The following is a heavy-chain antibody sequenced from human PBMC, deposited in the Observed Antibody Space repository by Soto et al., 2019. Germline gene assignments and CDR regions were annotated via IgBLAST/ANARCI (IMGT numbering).Heavy chain of an antibody. V-gene: IGHV3-23*01. D-gene: IGHD6-13*01. Sequence: PGGSLILSCAASGFTFSSYAMSWVRQAPGKGLEWVSAISGSGGSTYYADSVKGRFTISRDNSKNTLYLQMNSLRAEDTAVYYCASYSSSWYGWFDPWGQGTLVTVSS. CDR3: ASYSSSWYGWFDP. CDR1: GFTFSSYA. J-gene: IGHJ5*02. CDR2: ISGSGGST.